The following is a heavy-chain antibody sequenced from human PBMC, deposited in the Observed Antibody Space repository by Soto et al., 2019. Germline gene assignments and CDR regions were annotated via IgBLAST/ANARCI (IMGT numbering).Heavy chain of an antibody. CDR1: GESLSGYI. CDR3: ARESYDQVN. J-gene: IGHJ4*02. Sequence: LESLSLTCAVCGESLSGYIWTWIRQTPGKGLQWIGQINHSGSAYYNPSLKSRVTISVHTSNSQFSLELSSVTAADTAVYSCARESYDQVNWGQGSLVTVSS. D-gene: IGHD3-16*01. V-gene: IGHV4-34*01. CDR2: INHSGSA.